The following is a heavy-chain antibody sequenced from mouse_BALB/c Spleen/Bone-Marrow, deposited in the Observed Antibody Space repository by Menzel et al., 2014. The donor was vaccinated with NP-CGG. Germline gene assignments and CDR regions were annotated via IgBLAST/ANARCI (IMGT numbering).Heavy chain of an antibody. CDR3: ARDRYFDY. V-gene: IGHV3-6*02. CDR1: GYSITSGYY. J-gene: IGHJ2*01. CDR2: ISYDGSN. Sequence: EVQLQQSGPCLVKPSQSLSLTCSVTGYSITSGYYWNWIRQFPGNKLEWMGYISYDGSNNYNPSLKNRISITRDTSKNQFFLKLNSVTTEDTATYYCARDRYFDYWGQGTTLTVSS.